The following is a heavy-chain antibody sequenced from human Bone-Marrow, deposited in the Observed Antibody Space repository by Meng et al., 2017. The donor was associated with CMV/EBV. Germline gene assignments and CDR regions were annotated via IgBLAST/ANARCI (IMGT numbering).Heavy chain of an antibody. J-gene: IGHJ4*02. D-gene: IGHD6-13*01. CDR1: GYTFTSYD. V-gene: IGHV1-8*01. CDR2: MSPNSGNT. Sequence: ASVKVSCKASGYTFTSYDINWVRQATGQGLEWMGWMSPNSGNTGYAQKFQGRVTMTRNTSKSTAYMELSSLRSEDTAVYYCARARALYSSTFDYWGQGTLVTVSS. CDR3: ARARALYSSTFDY.